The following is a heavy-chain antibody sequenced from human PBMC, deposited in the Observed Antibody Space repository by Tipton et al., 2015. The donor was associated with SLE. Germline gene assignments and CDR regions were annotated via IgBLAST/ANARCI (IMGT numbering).Heavy chain of an antibody. CDR2: ISWNSGSI. CDR3: ARGQWLEPEHY. V-gene: IGHV3-9*03. Sequence: SLRLSCAASGFTFDDYAMHWVRQAPGKGLEWVSGISWNSGSIGYADSVKGRFTISRDNAKNSLYLQMNSLRAEDMALYYCARGQWLEPEHYWGQGTLVTVSS. J-gene: IGHJ4*02. CDR1: GFTFDDYA. D-gene: IGHD6-19*01.